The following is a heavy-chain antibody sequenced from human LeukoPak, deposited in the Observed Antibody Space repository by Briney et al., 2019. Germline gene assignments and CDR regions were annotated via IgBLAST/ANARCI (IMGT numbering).Heavy chain of an antibody. Sequence: PGGSLRLSCSASGFTFSRYAMHWVRQAPGKGLEWVSYISSSGSTIYYADSVKGRFTISRDNAKNSLYLQMNSLRAEDTAVYYCARAEEGYCSGGSCYYYYDMDVWGQGTTVTVSS. V-gene: IGHV3-48*03. D-gene: IGHD2-15*01. CDR2: ISSSGSTI. CDR1: GFTFSRYA. CDR3: ARAEEGYCSGGSCYYYYDMDV. J-gene: IGHJ6*02.